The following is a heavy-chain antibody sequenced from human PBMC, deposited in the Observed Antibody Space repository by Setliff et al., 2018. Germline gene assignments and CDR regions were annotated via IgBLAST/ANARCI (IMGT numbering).Heavy chain of an antibody. D-gene: IGHD3-9*01. V-gene: IGHV7-4-1*02. CDR1: GYTFTSYA. CDR2: INTNTGNP. CDR3: ASKGGYFDPSEDFDY. Sequence: ASVKVSCKASGYTFTSYAMNWVQQAPGQGLEWMGWINTNTGNPTYAQGFTGRFVFSLDTSVSTAYLQISSLKAEDTAVYYCASKGGYFDPSEDFDYWGQGTLVTVSS. J-gene: IGHJ4*02.